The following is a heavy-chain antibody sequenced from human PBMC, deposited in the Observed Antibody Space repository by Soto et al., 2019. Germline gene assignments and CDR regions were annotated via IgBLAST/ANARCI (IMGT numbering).Heavy chain of an antibody. CDR1: GYSISSGYY. CDR2: IYHSGST. Sequence: SETLSLTCAVSGYSISSGYYWGWIRQPPGKGLEWIGSIYHSGSTYYNPSLKSRVTISVDTSKNQFSLKLSSVTAADTAVYYCARDRGSSGWTEYNWFDPWGQGTLVTVSS. CDR3: ARDRGSSGWTEYNWFDP. J-gene: IGHJ5*02. V-gene: IGHV4-38-2*02. D-gene: IGHD6-19*01.